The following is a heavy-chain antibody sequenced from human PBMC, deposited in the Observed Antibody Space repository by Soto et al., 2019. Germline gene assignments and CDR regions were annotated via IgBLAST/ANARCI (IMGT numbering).Heavy chain of an antibody. Sequence: GGSLRLSCAASGFTFSSYGMNWVRQAPGKGLEWVSSISSSSSYIYYADSVKGRFTISRDNAKNSLYLQMNSLRAEDTAVYYCARDGTAYYYDSSGMDYWGQGTLVTVSS. V-gene: IGHV3-21*01. CDR2: ISSSSSYI. D-gene: IGHD3-22*01. CDR3: ARDGTAYYYDSSGMDY. CDR1: GFTFSSYG. J-gene: IGHJ4*02.